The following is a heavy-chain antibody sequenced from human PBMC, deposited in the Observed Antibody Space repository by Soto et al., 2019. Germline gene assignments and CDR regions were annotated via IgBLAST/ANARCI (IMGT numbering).Heavy chain of an antibody. D-gene: IGHD6-13*01. CDR1: GFTFSNYA. Sequence: PGGSLRLSCAASGFTFSNYAMTWVRQAPGEGLEWVSSVSSSGGSTYYANSVKGRFTISRDNFGNTLYLQMSSLRVEDTAIYYCVEGGLAAAGYYFYGLDVWGQGTTVTVSS. J-gene: IGHJ6*02. CDR2: VSSSGGST. V-gene: IGHV3-23*01. CDR3: VEGGLAAAGYYFYGLDV.